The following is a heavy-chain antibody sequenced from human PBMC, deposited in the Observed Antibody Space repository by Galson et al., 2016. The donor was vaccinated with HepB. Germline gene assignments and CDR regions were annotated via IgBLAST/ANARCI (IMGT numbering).Heavy chain of an antibody. V-gene: IGHV3-23*01. CDR3: AGSWT. Sequence: LRLSCAASGFTYRKYDMSWLRQAPGKGLEWLADISGRGDKIVYADSVRGRFTISRDNSKNTVFLQMDSLRVEDTALYYCAGSWTWGQGALSPSPQ. J-gene: IGHJ5*02. CDR2: ISGRGDKI. D-gene: IGHD3-3*01. CDR1: GFTYRKYD.